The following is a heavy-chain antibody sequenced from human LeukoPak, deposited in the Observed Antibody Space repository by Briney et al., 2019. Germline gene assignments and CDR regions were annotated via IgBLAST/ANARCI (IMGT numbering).Heavy chain of an antibody. CDR1: GGTFSSYA. V-gene: IGHV1-69*04. D-gene: IGHD4-17*01. Sequence: SVKVSCKASGGTFSSYAISWVRQAPGQGLEWMGRIIPIFGIANYAQKFQGRVTITGDKSTSTAYMELSSLRSEDTAVYYCARDSLEYGDQNPNYYYYGMDVWGQGTTVTVSS. CDR3: ARDSLEYGDQNPNYYYYGMDV. CDR2: IIPIFGIA. J-gene: IGHJ6*02.